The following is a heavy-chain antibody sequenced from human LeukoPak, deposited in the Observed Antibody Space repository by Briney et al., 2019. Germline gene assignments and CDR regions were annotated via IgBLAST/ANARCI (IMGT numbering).Heavy chain of an antibody. D-gene: IGHD3-22*01. V-gene: IGHV4-39*07. CDR1: GGSISSTSCY. Sequence: SETLSLTCSVSGGSISSTSCYWGWIRQPPGKGLEWIGGIYYSGSTYYNPSLKSRVTISVDTSKNQFSLKLSSVTAADTAVYYCARVDSSGPIGYWGQGTLVTVSS. CDR3: ARVDSSGPIGY. J-gene: IGHJ4*02. CDR2: IYYSGST.